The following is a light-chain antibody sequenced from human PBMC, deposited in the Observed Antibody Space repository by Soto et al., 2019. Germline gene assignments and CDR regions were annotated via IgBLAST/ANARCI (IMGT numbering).Light chain of an antibody. CDR1: QSINRW. CDR2: KAS. J-gene: IGKJ4*01. V-gene: IGKV1-5*03. CDR3: LQYNIYPLS. Sequence: DIQMTQSASTLSASVGDRVTITCRASQSINRWLAWYQQRPGKAPKILIHKASSLEAGVPSRFSGSDSGTEFTLTISSVQPDDFATYFCLQYNIYPLSFGGGTKVEIK.